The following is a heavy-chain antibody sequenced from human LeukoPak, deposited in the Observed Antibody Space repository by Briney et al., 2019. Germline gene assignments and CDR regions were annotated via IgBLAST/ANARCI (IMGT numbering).Heavy chain of an antibody. Sequence: GGSLRLSCAASGFTFSDYYMSWIRQAPGKGLEWVSYISSSGSTIYYADSVKGRFTISRDNAKNSLYLQMNSLRAEDTAVYYCARRTPGYCNDDSCYGFQHWGQGTLVTVSS. D-gene: IGHD2-15*01. J-gene: IGHJ1*01. CDR1: GFTFSDYY. CDR2: ISSSGSTI. CDR3: ARRTPGYCNDDSCYGFQH. V-gene: IGHV3-11*04.